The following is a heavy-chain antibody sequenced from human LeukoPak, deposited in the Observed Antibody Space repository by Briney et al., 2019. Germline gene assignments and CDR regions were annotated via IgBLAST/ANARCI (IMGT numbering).Heavy chain of an antibody. Sequence: SETLSLTCTVSGGSISSSSYYWGWIRQPPGKGLEWIGSIYYSGSTYYNPSLKSRVTISVDTSKNQFSLKLSSVTAADTAVYYCAKDSRSYGSPDAFDIWGQGTMVTVSS. CDR2: IYYSGST. D-gene: IGHD5-18*01. J-gene: IGHJ3*02. CDR1: GGSISSSSYY. V-gene: IGHV4-39*07. CDR3: AKDSRSYGSPDAFDI.